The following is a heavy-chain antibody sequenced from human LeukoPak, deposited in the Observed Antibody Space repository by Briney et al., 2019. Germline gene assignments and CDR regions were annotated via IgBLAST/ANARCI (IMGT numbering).Heavy chain of an antibody. CDR3: ARDGSFLGTLHY. D-gene: IGHD2/OR15-2a*01. V-gene: IGHV3-33*01. CDR1: GFTFSNYG. J-gene: IGHJ4*02. Sequence: GRSLRLSCAASGFTFSNYGMHWVRQAPGKGLEWVAVIWYDGSNKYYADSVKGRFTISRDNAKNSLFLQMSSLRDEDTAVYYCARDGSFLGTLHYWGQGTLVSVSS. CDR2: IWYDGSNK.